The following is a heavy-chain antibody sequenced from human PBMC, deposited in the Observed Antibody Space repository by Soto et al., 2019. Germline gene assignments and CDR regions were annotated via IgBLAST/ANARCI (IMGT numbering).Heavy chain of an antibody. CDR1: GNTFSNYY. J-gene: IGHJ4*02. CDR2: INPSGGHT. D-gene: IGHD2-21*02. Sequence: QVQLVQSGAEVKKPGASVKVSCKASGNTFSNYYIHWVRQAPGQGLEWMGTINPSGGHTTYAQKFLGRVTRTRDTSTSTRYMELTSLRSEETAVYYCARGGHVVVVTAAFDYWGQGTLVTVSS. V-gene: IGHV1-46*03. CDR3: ARGGHVVVVTAAFDY.